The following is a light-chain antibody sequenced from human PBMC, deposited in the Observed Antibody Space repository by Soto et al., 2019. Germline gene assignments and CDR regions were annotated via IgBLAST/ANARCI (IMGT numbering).Light chain of an antibody. CDR2: KTS. V-gene: IGKV1-5*03. Sequence: DIHMTQSPSTLSASVGDRVTITCRASQGISIWLAWYQQKPGKAPNLLIYKTSSLESGVPSRFSGSGSGTEFTLTISSLQPDDFATYYCQHYNDYSCTFGQGTKVEIK. CDR3: QHYNDYSCT. J-gene: IGKJ1*01. CDR1: QGISIW.